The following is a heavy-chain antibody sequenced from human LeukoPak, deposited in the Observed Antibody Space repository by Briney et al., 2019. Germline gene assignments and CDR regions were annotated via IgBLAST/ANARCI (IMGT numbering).Heavy chain of an antibody. J-gene: IGHJ4*02. Sequence: RSGGSLRLSCAASGFTFSSYSMNWVRQAPGKGLEWVSSISSSSSYIYYADSVKGRFTISRDNAKNPLYLQMNSLRAEDTAVYYCARGVGASATRFDYWGQGTLVTVSS. CDR1: GFTFSSYS. CDR2: ISSSSSYI. D-gene: IGHD1-26*01. V-gene: IGHV3-21*01. CDR3: ARGVGASATRFDY.